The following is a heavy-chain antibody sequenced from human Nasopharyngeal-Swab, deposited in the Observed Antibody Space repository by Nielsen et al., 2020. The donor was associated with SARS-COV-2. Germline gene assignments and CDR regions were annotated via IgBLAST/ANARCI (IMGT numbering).Heavy chain of an antibody. Sequence: GSLRLSCTASGSSISSDSWTWIRQPPGKTLAGIVHIAYTGSTSYNPSLRSRVTISLDRSKNQISLNLSSVTAADTAVYYCARDTTGGFQSGMDVWGQGTTVIVSS. CDR2: IAYTGST. D-gene: IGHD2/OR15-2a*01. CDR1: GSSISSDS. J-gene: IGHJ6*02. V-gene: IGHV4-59*01. CDR3: ARDTTGGFQSGMDV.